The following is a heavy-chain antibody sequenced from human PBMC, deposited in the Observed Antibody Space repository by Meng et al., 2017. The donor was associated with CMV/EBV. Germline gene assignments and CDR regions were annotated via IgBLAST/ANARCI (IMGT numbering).Heavy chain of an antibody. Sequence: SETLSLTCTVSGGSISSSSYYWGWIRQPPGKGREWIGSIYYSGSTYYNPSLKSRVTISVDTSKNQFSLKLSSVTAADTAVYYCARDNRIAVADIFDYWGQGTLVTVSS. V-gene: IGHV4-39*07. D-gene: IGHD6-19*01. CDR2: IYYSGST. CDR1: GGSISSSSYY. CDR3: ARDNRIAVADIFDY. J-gene: IGHJ4*02.